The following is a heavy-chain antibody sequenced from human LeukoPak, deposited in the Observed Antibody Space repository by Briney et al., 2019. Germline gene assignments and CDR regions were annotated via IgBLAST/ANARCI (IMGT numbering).Heavy chain of an antibody. D-gene: IGHD2-2*01. V-gene: IGHV3-48*03. CDR2: ISSSGSTI. CDR3: ARAGGGYIVVVPAAFDY. CDR1: GFTFSSYE. Sequence: GGSLRLSCAASGFTFSSYEMNWVRQAPGKGLEWVSYISSSGSTINYADSVKGRFTISRDNAKNSLYLQMNSLRAQDTAVYYCARAGGGYIVVVPAAFDYWGQGTLVTVSS. J-gene: IGHJ4*02.